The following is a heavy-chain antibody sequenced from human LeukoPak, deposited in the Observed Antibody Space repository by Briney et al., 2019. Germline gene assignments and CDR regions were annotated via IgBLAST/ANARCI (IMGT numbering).Heavy chain of an antibody. CDR3: ARDNVTTNYYYGMDV. V-gene: IGHV3-23*01. Sequence: GGSLRLSCAASGFTFSSYAMSWVRQAPGKGLEWVSAISGSGGSTYYADSVKGRFTISRDNSKNTLYLQMNSLRAEDTAVYYCARDNVTTNYYYGMDVWGQGTTVTVSS. J-gene: IGHJ6*02. D-gene: IGHD4-4*01. CDR2: ISGSGGST. CDR1: GFTFSSYA.